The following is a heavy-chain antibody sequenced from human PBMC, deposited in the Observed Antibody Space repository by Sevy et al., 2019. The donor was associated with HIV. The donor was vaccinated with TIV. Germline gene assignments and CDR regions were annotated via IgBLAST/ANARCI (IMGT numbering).Heavy chain of an antibody. D-gene: IGHD1-26*01. J-gene: IGHJ6*02. CDR1: GFTFSSYG. V-gene: IGHV3-33*01. Sequence: GGSLRLSCAASGFTFSSYGMHWVRQAPGKGLEWVAVIWYDGSNKYYADSVKGRFTISRDNSKNTLYLQMNSLRAEDTAVYYCARDQVVGATTGYGMDVWGPGTTVTVSS. CDR3: ARDQVVGATTGYGMDV. CDR2: IWYDGSNK.